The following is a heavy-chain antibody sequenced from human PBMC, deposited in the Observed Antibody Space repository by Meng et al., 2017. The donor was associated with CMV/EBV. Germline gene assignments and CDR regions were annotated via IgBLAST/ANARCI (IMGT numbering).Heavy chain of an antibody. Sequence: GSLRLSCTVSGYSISSGYYWGWIRQPPGKGLEWIGSIYHSGSTNYNPSLKSRVTISVDTSKNQFSLKLSSVTAADTAVYYCAKLPAPMDVWGQGTTVTVSS. CDR3: AKLPAPMDV. CDR1: GYSISSGYY. CDR2: IYHSGST. V-gene: IGHV4-38-2*02. J-gene: IGHJ6*02.